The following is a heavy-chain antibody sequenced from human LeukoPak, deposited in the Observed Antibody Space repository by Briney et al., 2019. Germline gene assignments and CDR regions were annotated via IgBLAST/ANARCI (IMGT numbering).Heavy chain of an antibody. J-gene: IGHJ4*02. Sequence: GRPLRLSCTGSGFSFSDYAMSWFRQAPGKGLEWVSAISGSGGSTYYADSVKGRFTISRDNSKNTLYLQMNSLRAEDTAVYYCAKGSTRMIPSVDYWGQGTLVTVSS. D-gene: IGHD3-16*01. CDR3: AKGSTRMIPSVDY. V-gene: IGHV3-23*01. CDR1: GFSFSDYA. CDR2: ISGSGGST.